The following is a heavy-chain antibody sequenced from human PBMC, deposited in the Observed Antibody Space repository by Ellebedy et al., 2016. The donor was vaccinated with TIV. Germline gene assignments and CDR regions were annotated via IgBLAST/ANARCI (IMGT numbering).Heavy chain of an antibody. CDR2: INQDGSQK. V-gene: IGHV3-7*01. CDR1: RFSFRSDW. CDR3: ATDGSYGDYLSPAHAFEN. Sequence: GGSLRLSCAASRFSFRSDWMTWVRQAPGKGLEWVANINQDGSQKYSVGSVRGRFTISRDNAKDSLYLQMNSLRAEDTAVYYCATDGSYGDYLSPAHAFENWGQGTAVIVSS. D-gene: IGHD4-17*01. J-gene: IGHJ3*02.